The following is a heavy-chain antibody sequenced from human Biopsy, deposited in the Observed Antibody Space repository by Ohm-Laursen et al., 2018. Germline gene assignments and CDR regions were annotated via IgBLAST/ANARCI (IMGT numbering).Heavy chain of an antibody. CDR3: ARHPTGFWFDP. CDR1: GGSVSSNVAY. CDR2: IFYSGIT. J-gene: IGHJ5*02. V-gene: IGHV4-39*01. Sequence: SDTLSLTCTVSGGSVSSNVAYWAWIRQPPGKGLESIGSIFYSGITYYNPSLQSRFTMSVDTSKNQFSLNLTSVTAADTAVYYCARHPTGFWFDPWGQGTLVTVSS.